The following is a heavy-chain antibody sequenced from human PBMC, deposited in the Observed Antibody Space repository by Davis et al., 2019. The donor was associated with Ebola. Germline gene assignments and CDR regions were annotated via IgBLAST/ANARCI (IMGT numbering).Heavy chain of an antibody. V-gene: IGHV2-70*04. D-gene: IGHD1-26*01. CDR2: VDWDDYK. CDR1: GFSLSASGMR. Sequence: SGPTLVKPTQTLTLTCAFSGFSLSASGMRVGWVRQSPGKPLEWLARVDWDDYKFYSTSLKTRLSISKDTSKNQVVLTMANMDPVDTATYYCARIPGRGASYFESWGQGILVTVSS. J-gene: IGHJ4*02. CDR3: ARIPGRGASYFES.